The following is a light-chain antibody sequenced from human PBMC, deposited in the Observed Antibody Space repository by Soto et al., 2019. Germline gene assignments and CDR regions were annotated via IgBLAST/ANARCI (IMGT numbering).Light chain of an antibody. CDR1: QGINIC. V-gene: IGKV1-9*01. CDR3: QQRNSYPRT. J-gene: IGKJ2*01. CDR2: AAS. Sequence: DIPLTQSPSCLSASVGDIVTITCRARQGINICLAWFQQKPGKAPNLLISAASTLQSGVPSRFSGSGSETEFTLTITSLQPEDSATYYCQQRNSYPRTFGQGTKVEIK.